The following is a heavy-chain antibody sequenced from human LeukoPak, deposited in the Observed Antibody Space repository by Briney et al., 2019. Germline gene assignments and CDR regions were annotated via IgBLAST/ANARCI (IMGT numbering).Heavy chain of an antibody. D-gene: IGHD2-15*01. J-gene: IGHJ1*01. Sequence: SETLSLTCAVSGYSISSGYYWGWTRQPPGKGLEWIGSIYHSGSTYYNPSLKSRVTISVDTSKNQFSLKLSSVTAADTAVYYCARRGYCSGGSCYSGGQYFQHWGQGTLVTVSS. CDR2: IYHSGST. CDR1: GYSISSGYY. CDR3: ARRGYCSGGSCYSGGQYFQH. V-gene: IGHV4-38-2*01.